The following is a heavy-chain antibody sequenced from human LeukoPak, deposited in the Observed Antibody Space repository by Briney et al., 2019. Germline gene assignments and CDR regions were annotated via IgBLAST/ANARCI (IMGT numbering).Heavy chain of an antibody. Sequence: GRSLRLSCAASGFTFSNSGIHWVRQAPGKGLEWVALIWYDGSNGYYADSVKGRFTISRDNSKNTLYLQMTSLRAEDTAIYYCARGVGYSFGTGDYWGQGTLVTVSS. D-gene: IGHD5-18*01. J-gene: IGHJ4*02. CDR2: IWYDGSNG. V-gene: IGHV3-33*01. CDR1: GFTFSNSG. CDR3: ARGVGYSFGTGDY.